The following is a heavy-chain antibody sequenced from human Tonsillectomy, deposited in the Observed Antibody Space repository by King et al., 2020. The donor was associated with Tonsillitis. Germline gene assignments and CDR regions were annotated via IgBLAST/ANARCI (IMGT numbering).Heavy chain of an antibody. CDR1: GGTFSSFS. V-gene: IGHV1-69*09. Sequence: QLVQSGAEVKKPGSSVKVSCKASGGTFSSFSISWVRQAPGQGLEWVGRIIPILGIANYAQKFQGRVTITADKSTSTAYMELSSLRSDDTAVYYCARGGFGVAGSAAFDIWGQGTMVTVSS. CDR3: ARGGFGVAGSAAFDI. CDR2: IIPILGIA. D-gene: IGHD6-19*01. J-gene: IGHJ3*02.